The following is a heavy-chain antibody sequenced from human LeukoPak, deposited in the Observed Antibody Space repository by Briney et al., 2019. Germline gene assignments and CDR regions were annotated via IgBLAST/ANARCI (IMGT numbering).Heavy chain of an antibody. CDR1: GFTFSSYG. V-gene: IGHV3-48*01. Sequence: GGSLRLSCAASGFTFSSYGMNWVRQAPGKGLEWLSYLSNTGNIHYAQSVKGRFTISRGNAKSSLYLQMDGLRAEDTAVYYCARRGDSPMIGDHWGQGILVTVAS. J-gene: IGHJ4*02. CDR2: LSNTGNI. D-gene: IGHD3-10*02. CDR3: ARRGDSPMIGDH.